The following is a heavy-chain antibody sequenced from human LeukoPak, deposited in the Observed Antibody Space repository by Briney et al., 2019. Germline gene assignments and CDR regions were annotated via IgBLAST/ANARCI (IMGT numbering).Heavy chain of an antibody. CDR1: GYTFTSYG. D-gene: IGHD3-22*01. Sequence: ASVKVSCKASGYTFTSYGISWVRQAPGQGLEWMGWISAYNGNTNYAQKLQGRVTMTTDTSTSTAYMELRSLRSDDTAVYYCARGYYDSSGYYYEGDGYFDYWGQGTLVTVSS. CDR3: ARGYYDSSGYYYEGDGYFDY. V-gene: IGHV1-18*01. J-gene: IGHJ4*02. CDR2: ISAYNGNT.